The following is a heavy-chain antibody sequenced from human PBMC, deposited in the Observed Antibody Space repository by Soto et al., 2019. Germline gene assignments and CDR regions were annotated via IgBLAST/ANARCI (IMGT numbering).Heavy chain of an antibody. D-gene: IGHD6-19*01. CDR3: ARDMDERNSSGWYQIAY. V-gene: IGHV3-48*03. CDR2: ISSSGGTI. J-gene: IGHJ4*02. CDR1: GFTFRNFE. Sequence: PGGSLRLSCAASGFTFRNFEMNWVRQAPGKGLEWLSYISSSGGTIYYADSVKGRFTISRDNAQNLLFLQMNSLRAEDTVVYYCARDMDERNSSGWYQIAYWGQGTQVPVSS.